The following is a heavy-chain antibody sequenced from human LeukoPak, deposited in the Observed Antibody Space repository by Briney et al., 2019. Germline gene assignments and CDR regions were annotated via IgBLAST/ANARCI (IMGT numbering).Heavy chain of an antibody. CDR3: ARGSAFDP. Sequence: PSETLSLTCAVYGGSFSGYYWSWIRQPPGKGLEWIGEINHSGSTNYNPSLKGRVTISVDTSKNQFSLKLSSVTAADTAVYYCARGSAFDPWGQGTLVTVSS. CDR2: INHSGST. V-gene: IGHV4-34*01. J-gene: IGHJ5*02. CDR1: GGSFSGYY.